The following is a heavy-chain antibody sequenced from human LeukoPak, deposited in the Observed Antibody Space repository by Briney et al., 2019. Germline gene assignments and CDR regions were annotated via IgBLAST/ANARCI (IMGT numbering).Heavy chain of an antibody. CDR2: ISYDGSNK. CDR3: AKAPGYSDYYGMDV. D-gene: IGHD3-10*01. CDR1: GFTFSSYG. Sequence: PWGSLRLSCADSGFTFSSYGIQWLRQDPGNWLAWLAVISYDGSNKYYADSVKGRFTISRDNSKNTLYLQMNSLRAEDTAVYYCAKAPGYSDYYGMDVWGKGTTVTVSS. V-gene: IGHV3-30*18. J-gene: IGHJ6*04.